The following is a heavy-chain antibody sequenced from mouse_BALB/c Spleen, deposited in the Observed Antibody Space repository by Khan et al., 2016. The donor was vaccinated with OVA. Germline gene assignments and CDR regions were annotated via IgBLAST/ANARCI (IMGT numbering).Heavy chain of an antibody. CDR2: INPHIGET. D-gene: IGHD1-1*01. CDR3: AGIYGSDFDY. J-gene: IGHJ2*01. Sequence: VQLKESGPELVKPGASVKISCKASGYSFTGYFMNWVMQSHGKSLEWIGRINPHIGETFYNQKFKGKATLTVDESSSTAHMELRSLASEDSAIYCCAGIYGSDFDYWGQGTTLTVSS. V-gene: IGHV1-20*02. CDR1: GYSFTGYF.